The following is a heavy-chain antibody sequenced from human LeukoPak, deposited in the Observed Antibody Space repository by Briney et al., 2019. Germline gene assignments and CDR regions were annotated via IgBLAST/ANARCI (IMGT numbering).Heavy chain of an antibody. CDR3: ARHTLVTSISTYNWFDP. V-gene: IGHV4-39*01. D-gene: IGHD2-21*02. Sequence: SETLSLTCSVSDGSISSSDNYWGWIRQPPGKGLEWIGSMFYGGNTFYSPSLTSRVTISVDTSKNQFSLRLNSVTAADTAVYYCARHTLVTSISTYNWFDPWGQGTLVTVSS. CDR1: DGSISSSDNY. CDR2: MFYGGNT. J-gene: IGHJ5*02.